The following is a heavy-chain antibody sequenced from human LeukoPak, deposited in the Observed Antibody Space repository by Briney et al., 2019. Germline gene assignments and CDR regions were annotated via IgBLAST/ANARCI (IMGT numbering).Heavy chain of an antibody. CDR1: GFTFDDYG. CDR3: AKEGEYSSSWYEPYFDY. Sequence: GGSLRLSCAASGFTFDDYGMSWVRQAPGKGLEWVSGINWNGGSTGYADSVKGRFTISRDNSKNTLYLQMNSLRAEDTAVYYCAKEGEYSSSWYEPYFDYWGQGTLVTVSS. CDR2: INWNGGST. D-gene: IGHD6-13*01. V-gene: IGHV3-20*04. J-gene: IGHJ4*02.